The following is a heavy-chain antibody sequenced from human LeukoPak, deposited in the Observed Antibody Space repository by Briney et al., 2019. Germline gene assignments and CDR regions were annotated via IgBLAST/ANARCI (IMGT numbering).Heavy chain of an antibody. CDR1: GFTFSGSG. CDR2: IRYDGSNK. V-gene: IGHV3-30*02. CDR3: ARXYDFWSGYYSPTRGYFGX. J-gene: IGHJ4*02. D-gene: IGHD3-3*01. Sequence: GGSLRLSCAASGFTFSGSGMHWVRQAPGKGLEWVTFIRYDGSNKYYTDSVKGRFTISRDNSKNTLYLQMDSLRAEDTAVYYCARXYDFWSGYYSPTRGYFGXWGQXTLXT.